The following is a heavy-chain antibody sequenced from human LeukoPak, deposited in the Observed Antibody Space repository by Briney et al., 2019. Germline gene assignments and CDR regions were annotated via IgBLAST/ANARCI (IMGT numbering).Heavy chain of an antibody. J-gene: IGHJ4*02. D-gene: IGHD6-13*01. CDR1: GVTFSSYA. CDR3: AKSIAAAGTQY. CDR2: ISGSGGST. Sequence: GGSLRLSCAASGVTFSSYAMSWVRQAPGKGLEWVSAISGSGGSTYYADSVKGRFTISRDNSKNTLYLQMNSLRAEDTAVYYCAKSIAAAGTQYWGQGTLVTVSS. V-gene: IGHV3-23*01.